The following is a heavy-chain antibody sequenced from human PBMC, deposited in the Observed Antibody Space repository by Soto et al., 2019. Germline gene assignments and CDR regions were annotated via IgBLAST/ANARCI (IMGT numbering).Heavy chain of an antibody. V-gene: IGHV3-9*01. CDR3: VKDGLTSVLGLVYDGSDI. J-gene: IGHJ3*02. CDR2: ISWNSGNI. Sequence: EVQLVESGGGLVQPGRSLRLSCAASGFTFEDYAMHWVRQAPRKGPEWVSGISWNSGNIGYAETVKGRFTISRDNAKNSLYLQMNSLRAEDTALYYCVKDGLTSVLGLVYDGSDIWGHGTMVTVSS. CDR1: GFTFEDYA. D-gene: IGHD3-3*01.